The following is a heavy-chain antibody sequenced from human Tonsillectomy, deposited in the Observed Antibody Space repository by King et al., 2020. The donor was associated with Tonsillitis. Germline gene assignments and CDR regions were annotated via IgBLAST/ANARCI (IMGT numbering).Heavy chain of an antibody. D-gene: IGHD3-16*02. CDR2: ILYDGSKE. V-gene: IGHV3-33*05. CDR1: GFTFSNYG. J-gene: IGHJ6*02. CDR3: GGEPRGGGGHHYGMDV. Sequence: VQLVESGGGVVQPGRSLTLSCAASGFTFSNYGMHWVRQAPGKGLDWVAVILYDGSKEFYADYVKGRFTISRDSPKNTLYLQMHSLRAADTAVYYCGGEPRGGGGHHYGMDVWGQGTTVTVSS.